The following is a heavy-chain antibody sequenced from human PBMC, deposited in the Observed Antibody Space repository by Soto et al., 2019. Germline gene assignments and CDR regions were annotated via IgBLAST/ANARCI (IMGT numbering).Heavy chain of an antibody. CDR3: ARDGVVVAATFDY. CDR2: INHSGST. J-gene: IGHJ4*02. Sequence: QVQLQQWGAGLLKPSETLSLTCAVYGGSFSGYYWSWIRQPPGKGLEWIGEINHSGSTNYNPSLKSRVTISVATSKNQFSLKLSSVTAADTAVYYCARDGVVVAATFDYWGQGTLVTVSS. CDR1: GGSFSGYY. V-gene: IGHV4-34*01. D-gene: IGHD2-15*01.